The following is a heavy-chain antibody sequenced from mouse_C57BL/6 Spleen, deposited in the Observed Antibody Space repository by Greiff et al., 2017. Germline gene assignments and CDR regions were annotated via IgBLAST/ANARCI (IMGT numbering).Heavy chain of an antibody. Sequence: QVQLQQSGAELVRPGASVKLSCKASGYTFTDYYINWVKQRPGQGLEWIARIYPGSGNTYYNEKFKGKATLTAEKSSSTAYMQLSSLTSEDSAVYFCARSQAHYYGSSSNWYFDVWGTGTTVTVSS. CDR2: IYPGSGNT. J-gene: IGHJ1*03. D-gene: IGHD1-1*01. CDR1: GYTFTDYY. V-gene: IGHV1-76*01. CDR3: ARSQAHYYGSSSNWYFDV.